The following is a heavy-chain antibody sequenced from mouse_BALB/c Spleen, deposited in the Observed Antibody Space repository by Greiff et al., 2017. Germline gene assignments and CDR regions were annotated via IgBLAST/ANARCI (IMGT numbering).Heavy chain of an antibody. D-gene: IGHD1-1*01. CDR1: GYTFTSYT. CDR3: ARWDYGSSYWYFDV. J-gene: IGHJ1*01. V-gene: IGHV1-4*02. Sequence: QVQLKESAAELARPGASVKMSCKASGYTFTSYTMHWVKQRPGQGLEWIGYINPSSGYTEYNQKFKDKTTLTADKSSSTAYMQLSSLTSEDSAVYYCARWDYGSSYWYFDVWGAGTTVTVSS. CDR2: INPSSGYT.